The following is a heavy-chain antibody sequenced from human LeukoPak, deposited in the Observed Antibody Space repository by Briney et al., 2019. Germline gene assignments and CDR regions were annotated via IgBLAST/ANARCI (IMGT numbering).Heavy chain of an antibody. V-gene: IGHV1-2*02. CDR3: ARDRFWSSSVLVNWFDP. D-gene: IGHD3-3*01. J-gene: IGHJ5*02. Sequence: ASVKVSCKASGYTFTGYYMHWVRQAPGQGLEWMGWINPNSGGTNYAQKFQGRVTMTRDTSISTDYMELSRLRSDDTAVYYCARDRFWSSSVLVNWFDPWGQGTLVTVSS. CDR1: GYTFTGYY. CDR2: INPNSGGT.